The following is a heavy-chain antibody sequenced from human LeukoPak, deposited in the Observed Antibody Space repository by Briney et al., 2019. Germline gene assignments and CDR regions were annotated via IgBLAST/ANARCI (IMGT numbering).Heavy chain of an antibody. V-gene: IGHV3-23*01. J-gene: IGHJ4*02. D-gene: IGHD2-2*02. Sequence: RSGGSLRLSCAASGFTFSSYAMSWVRQAPGKGLEWVSAISGSGGSTYYADSVKGRFTISRDNSKNTLYLQMNSLRAEDTAVYFCARDQLGGSCDSTSCYTSFYSWGQGTLVTVSS. CDR3: ARDQLGGSCDSTSCYTSFYS. CDR1: GFTFSSYA. CDR2: ISGSGGST.